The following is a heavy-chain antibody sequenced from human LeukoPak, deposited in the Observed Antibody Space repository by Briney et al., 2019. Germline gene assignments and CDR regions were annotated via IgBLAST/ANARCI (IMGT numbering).Heavy chain of an antibody. CDR3: ARQDEGYTFDY. J-gene: IGHJ4*02. D-gene: IGHD5-12*01. CDR2: INPGDSDT. V-gene: IGHV5-51*01. Sequence: GESLKISCKGSGYSFTSYWIGWVRQMPGKGLEWMGIINPGDSDTRYSPSLQGQVIISVDRSISTAYLQWSSLKASDTAMYYCARQDEGYTFDYWGQGTLVTVSS. CDR1: GYSFTSYW.